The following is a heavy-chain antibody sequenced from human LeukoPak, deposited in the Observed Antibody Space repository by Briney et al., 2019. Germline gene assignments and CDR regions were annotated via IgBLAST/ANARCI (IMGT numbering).Heavy chain of an antibody. CDR3: ARGRGKYYFDY. D-gene: IGHD3-16*01. CDR2: ISYDGSNK. V-gene: IGHV3-30*03. CDR1: GFTFSSYG. J-gene: IGHJ4*02. Sequence: PGGSLRLSCAASGFTFSSYGMHWVRQAPGKGLEWVAVISYDGSNKYYADSVKGRFTISRDNSKNTLYLQMNSLRAEDTAVYYCARGRGKYYFDYWGQGTLVTVSS.